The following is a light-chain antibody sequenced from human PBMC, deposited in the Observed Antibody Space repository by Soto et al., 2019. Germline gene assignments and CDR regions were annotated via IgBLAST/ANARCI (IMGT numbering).Light chain of an antibody. CDR1: SSDVGTYNF. V-gene: IGLV2-14*01. CDR2: DVS. CDR3: SSYRGSSTYV. J-gene: IGLJ1*01. Sequence: QSVLTQPASVSGSPEQSITISCTGTSSDVGTYNFVSWYQQHPDKAPKLMIYDVSNRPSGVSDRFSGSKSGNTASLTISGLQAEDEADYYCSSYRGSSTYVFGTGTKVTVL.